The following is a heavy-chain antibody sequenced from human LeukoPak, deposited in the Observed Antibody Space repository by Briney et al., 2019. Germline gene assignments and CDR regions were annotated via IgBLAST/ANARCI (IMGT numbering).Heavy chain of an antibody. CDR3: ARVVAAFGDWGFDY. Sequence: GASVKVSCKASGYTFTGYYMHWVRQAPGQGLEWMGWINPNSGGTNYAQKFQGRVTMTRDTSISTAYMELSRLRSDDTAVYYCARVVAAFGDWGFDYWGQGTLVTVSS. CDR1: GYTFTGYY. J-gene: IGHJ4*02. V-gene: IGHV1-2*02. CDR2: INPNSGGT. D-gene: IGHD3-16*01.